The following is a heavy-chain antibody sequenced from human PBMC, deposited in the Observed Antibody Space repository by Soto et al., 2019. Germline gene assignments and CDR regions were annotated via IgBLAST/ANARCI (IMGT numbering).Heavy chain of an antibody. CDR2: MYWDGDK. CDR1: GFSVSSSEVG. D-gene: IGHD2-15*01. J-gene: IGHJ6*02. Sequence: QITLKESGPTLVKPTQTLTLTCTFSGFSVSSSEVGVGWIRQPAGKALEWLALMYWDGDKRYSPFLKGRLTLTKDTSKNQVVLTMTNMDPVDTATYYCAHKGGRGAGMDVWGQGTTVTVSS. V-gene: IGHV2-5*02. CDR3: AHKGGRGAGMDV.